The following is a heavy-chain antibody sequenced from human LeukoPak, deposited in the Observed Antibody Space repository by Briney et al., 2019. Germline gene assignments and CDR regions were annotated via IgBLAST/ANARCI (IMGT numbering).Heavy chain of an antibody. V-gene: IGHV1-3*01. Sequence: GASVKVSCKASGCTFTSYAMHWMRQAPGQRFEWMGWINAGNGDTKYSEKFLGRVIITRDTSATTAYMEMNSLGSEDTAVYYCARGSISDWPFLSWGQGTLVTVSS. J-gene: IGHJ4*02. CDR3: ARGSISDWPFLS. CDR1: GCTFTSYA. D-gene: IGHD2/OR15-2a*01. CDR2: INAGNGDT.